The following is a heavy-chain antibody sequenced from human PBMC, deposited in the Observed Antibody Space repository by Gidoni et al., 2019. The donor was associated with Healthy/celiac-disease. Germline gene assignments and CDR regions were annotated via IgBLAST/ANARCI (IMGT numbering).Heavy chain of an antibody. CDR2: IYYSGST. J-gene: IGHJ4*02. CDR1: GGPISSSSYY. Sequence: QLQLQESGPGLVKPSETLSLTCTVSGGPISSSSYYWGWIRQPPGKGLEWIGSIYYSGSTYYNPSLKSRVTISVDTSKNQFSLKLSSVTAADTAVYYCARRLDYYDSSGDFDYWGQGTLVTVSS. D-gene: IGHD3-22*01. V-gene: IGHV4-39*01. CDR3: ARRLDYYDSSGDFDY.